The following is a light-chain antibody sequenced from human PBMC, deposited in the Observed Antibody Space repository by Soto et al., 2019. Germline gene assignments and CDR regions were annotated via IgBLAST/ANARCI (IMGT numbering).Light chain of an antibody. CDR1: QSVDTM. Sequence: EIVLTQSPASLSLSAGERVTLSCRASQSVDTMVAWYQQQVGRTPRLLIYETSNRATGVPGRFSGSGSGTDFTLTICRLEPEDFAVYFCQVRTDWPPFKYTFGQGTKREV. V-gene: IGKV3-11*01. CDR2: ETS. CDR3: QVRTDWPPFKYT. J-gene: IGKJ2*01.